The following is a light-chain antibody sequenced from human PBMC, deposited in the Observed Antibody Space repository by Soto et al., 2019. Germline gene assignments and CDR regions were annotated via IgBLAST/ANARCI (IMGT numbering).Light chain of an antibody. V-gene: IGLV2-23*02. CDR2: EVN. CDR3: CSYAGNNSYV. CDR1: SSDVGSYDL. J-gene: IGLJ1*01. Sequence: QSALTQPASVSGSPGQSITISCTGTSSDVGSYDLVSWYQHHPGKAPKVMIYEVNRRPSGVSNRFSGSKSGNTASLTISGLQAYDETDYYCCSYAGNNSYVFGTGTKLTVL.